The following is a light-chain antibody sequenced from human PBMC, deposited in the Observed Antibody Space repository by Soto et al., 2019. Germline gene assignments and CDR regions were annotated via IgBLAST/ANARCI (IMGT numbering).Light chain of an antibody. CDR1: QSVRSY. J-gene: IGKJ5*01. V-gene: IGKV3-11*01. Sequence: DIVLTQSPATLSLSPGERATLSCRASQSVRSYLAWYQQKPGQAPRLLIYDASNRATGIPTRFSGRGSGTDFSLIISSLEPEDSAVYYCQQRSNRPPITFGQGTRLEIK. CDR3: QQRSNRPPIT. CDR2: DAS.